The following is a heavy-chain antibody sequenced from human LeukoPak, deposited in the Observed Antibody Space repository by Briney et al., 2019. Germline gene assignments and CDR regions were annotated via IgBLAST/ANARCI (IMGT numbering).Heavy chain of an antibody. CDR2: INHSGST. V-gene: IGHV4-34*01. CDR3: ARRVRYYYDSSGYTAYDY. CDR1: GGSFSGYY. J-gene: IGHJ4*02. D-gene: IGHD3-22*01. Sequence: SETLSLTCAVYGGSFSGYYWSWLRQPPGKGLEWIGEINHSGSTNYNPSLKSRVTISVDTSKNQFSLKLSSVTAADTAVYYCARRVRYYYDSSGYTAYDYWGQGTLVTVSS.